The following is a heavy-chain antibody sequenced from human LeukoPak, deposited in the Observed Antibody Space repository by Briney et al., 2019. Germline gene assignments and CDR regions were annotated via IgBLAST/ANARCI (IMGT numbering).Heavy chain of an antibody. CDR2: IYYSGST. D-gene: IGHD2-15*01. V-gene: IGHV4-39*01. CDR3: AALLSTATPSYYYGMDV. Sequence: SETLSLTCTVSGGSISSSSYYWGWIRQPPGKGLEWIGSIYYSGSTYYNPSLKSRVTISVDTSKNQFSLKLSSVTAADTAVYYCAALLSTATPSYYYGMDVWGQGTTVTVSS. J-gene: IGHJ6*02. CDR1: GGSISSSSYY.